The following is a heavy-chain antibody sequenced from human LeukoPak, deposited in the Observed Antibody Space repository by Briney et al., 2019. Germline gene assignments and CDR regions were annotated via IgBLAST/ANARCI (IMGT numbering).Heavy chain of an antibody. V-gene: IGHV3-23*01. CDR3: AKKAVGTSTGGPFDY. CDR1: GFTFSAYA. D-gene: IGHD1-26*01. CDR2: ISDSGNST. J-gene: IGHJ4*02. Sequence: QPGGSLRLSCAASGFTFSAYAMSWVRQAPGKGLEWVSAISDSGNSTYYADSVKGRFTISRDNSKNTLYLQMNSLKAEDTAVYYCAKKAVGTSTGGPFDYWGQGTLVTVSS.